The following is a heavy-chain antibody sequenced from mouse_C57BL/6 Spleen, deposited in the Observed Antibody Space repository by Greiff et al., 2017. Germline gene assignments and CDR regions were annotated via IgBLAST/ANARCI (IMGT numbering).Heavy chain of an antibody. D-gene: IGHD2-3*01. V-gene: IGHV1-59*01. J-gene: IGHJ1*03. Sequence: VQLQQPGAELVRPGTSVKLSCKASGYTFTSYWMHWVKQRPGQGLEWIGVIDPSDSYTNYNQKFKGKATLTVDTSSSTAYMQLSSLTSEDSAVYYCARRRYDGYYRYFDVWGTGTTVTVSS. CDR3: ARRRYDGYYRYFDV. CDR1: GYTFTSYW. CDR2: IDPSDSYT.